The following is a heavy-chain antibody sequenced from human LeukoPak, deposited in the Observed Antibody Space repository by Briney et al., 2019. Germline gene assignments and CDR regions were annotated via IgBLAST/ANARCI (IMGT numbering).Heavy chain of an antibody. CDR2: IIPIFGTA. Sequence: ASVKVSCKASRGTFSSYAISWVRQAPGQGLEWMGGIIPIFGTANYAQKFQGRVTITADESTSTAYMELSSLRSEDTAVYYCARDLSPHHYDILTGYSGGWFDPWGQGTLVTVSS. D-gene: IGHD3-9*01. CDR3: ARDLSPHHYDILTGYSGGWFDP. J-gene: IGHJ5*02. V-gene: IGHV1-69*13. CDR1: RGTFSSYA.